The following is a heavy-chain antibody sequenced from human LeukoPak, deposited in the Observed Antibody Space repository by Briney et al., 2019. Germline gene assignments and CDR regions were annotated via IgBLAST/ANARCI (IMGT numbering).Heavy chain of an antibody. D-gene: IGHD6-19*01. CDR1: GGAIRSYY. CDR2: IYYSGCT. J-gene: IGHJ4*02. V-gene: IGHV4-59*08. Sequence: SETLSLTCTVSGGAIRSYYWTWIRQPPGKGLEWIGYIYYSGCTNYNPSLKSRVTISVDTSKNQFSLKLSSVTASDTAVYYCARHEFSSDWFLDYWGQGTLVTVSS. CDR3: ARHEFSSDWFLDY.